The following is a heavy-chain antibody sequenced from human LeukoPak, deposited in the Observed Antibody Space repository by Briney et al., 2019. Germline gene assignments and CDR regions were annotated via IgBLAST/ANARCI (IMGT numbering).Heavy chain of an antibody. V-gene: IGHV4-4*02. CDR1: GGSISSSNW. CDR3: ARDKVVPAANPARWFDP. J-gene: IGHJ5*02. D-gene: IGHD2-2*01. CDR2: IYHSGST. Sequence: SETLSLTCAVSGGSISSSNWWSWVRQPPGKGLEWIGEIYHSGSTNYNPSLKSRVTISVDKSKNQFSLKLSSVTAADTAVYYCARDKVVPAANPARWFDPWGQGTLVTVSP.